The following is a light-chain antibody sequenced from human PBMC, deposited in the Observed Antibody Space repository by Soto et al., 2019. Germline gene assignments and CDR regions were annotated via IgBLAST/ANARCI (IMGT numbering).Light chain of an antibody. V-gene: IGLV2-14*01. CDR1: NSDIGFYNY. Sequence: QSFLTQPASVSGSPGQSITISCTGTNSDIGFYNYVSWYQQHPGKAPKLMIYEVSYRPSGVSDRFSGSKSANTASLTISGLQAEDGADYYCSSYTSSALYVFGSGTKVTVL. CDR3: SSYTSSALYV. CDR2: EVS. J-gene: IGLJ1*01.